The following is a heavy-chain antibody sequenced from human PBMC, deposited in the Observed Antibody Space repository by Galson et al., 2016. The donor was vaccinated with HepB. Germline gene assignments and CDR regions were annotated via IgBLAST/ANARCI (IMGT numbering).Heavy chain of an antibody. CDR1: GFSFTSYW. CDR2: IRQDGAEK. D-gene: IGHD2/OR15-2a*01. V-gene: IGHV3-7*01. CDR3: ARFGCTTCYDFYYYGMDV. J-gene: IGHJ6*02. Sequence: SLRLSWAASGFSFTSYWMSWVRQAPGKGLEWVANIRQDGAEKYYLDSVRGRFTISRDNAKNSLYLQVNSLRADDTAVYYCARFGCTTCYDFYYYGMDVWGQGTTVTVSS.